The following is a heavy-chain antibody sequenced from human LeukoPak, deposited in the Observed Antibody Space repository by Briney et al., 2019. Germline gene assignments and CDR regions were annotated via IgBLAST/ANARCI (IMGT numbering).Heavy chain of an antibody. CDR2: ISAYNGNT. D-gene: IGHD2-15*01. V-gene: IGHV1-18*01. J-gene: IGHJ4*02. CDR1: GYTFTSYG. Sequence: AASVKVSCKASGYTFTSYGISWVRQAPGQGLEWMGWISAYNGNTNYAQKLQGRVTMTTDTSTSTAYMELRSLRSDDTAVYYCARGCSGGSCFVAIDYWGQGTLVTVSS. CDR3: ARGCSGGSCFVAIDY.